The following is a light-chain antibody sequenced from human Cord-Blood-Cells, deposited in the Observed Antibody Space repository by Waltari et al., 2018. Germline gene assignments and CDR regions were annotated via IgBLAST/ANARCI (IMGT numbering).Light chain of an antibody. Sequence: EIVMTQSPATLPVSPGERATLSCRASQSVSSNLAWYPQKPGQAPRLLIYGASTRATGIPARFSGSGSGTEFTLTISSLQSEDFAVYYCQQYNNWPRTFGQGTKVEIK. V-gene: IGKV3-15*01. CDR3: QQYNNWPRT. CDR1: QSVSSN. J-gene: IGKJ1*01. CDR2: GAS.